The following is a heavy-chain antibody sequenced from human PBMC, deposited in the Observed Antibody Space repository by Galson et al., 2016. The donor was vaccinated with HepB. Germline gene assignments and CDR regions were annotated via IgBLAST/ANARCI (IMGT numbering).Heavy chain of an antibody. CDR2: IYFSGST. J-gene: IGHJ6*03. CDR1: GGSISSTSYY. CDR3: ARERSLRARRMDV. Sequence: SETLSLTCTVSGGSISSTSYYWGWICQPPGKGLEWIGSIYFSGSTYFNPSPKGRVIISVDTSKNQFSLKLSSVTAADTAVYYCARERSLRARRMDVWGKGTTVTVSS. V-gene: IGHV4-39*07.